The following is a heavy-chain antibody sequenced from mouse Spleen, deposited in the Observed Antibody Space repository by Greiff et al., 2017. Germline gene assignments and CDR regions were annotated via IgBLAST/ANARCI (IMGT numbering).Heavy chain of an antibody. CDR3: ARQGNYYFDV. CDR2: ISNLAYSI. J-gene: IGHJ1*01. Sequence: EVHLVESGGGLVKPGGSLKLSCAASGFTFSDYGMAWVRQAPGKGPEWVAFISNLAYSIYYADTVTGRFTISRENAKNTLYLEMSSLRSEDTAMYYCARQGNYYFDVWGAGTTVTVSS. V-gene: IGHV5-15*01. CDR1: GFTFSDYG. D-gene: IGHD2-1*01.